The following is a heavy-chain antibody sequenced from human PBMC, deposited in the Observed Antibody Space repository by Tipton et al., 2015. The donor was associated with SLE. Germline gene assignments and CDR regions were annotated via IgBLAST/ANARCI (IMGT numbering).Heavy chain of an antibody. Sequence: SLRLSCAASGFTFSSYAMHWVRQAPGKGLEWVAVISYDGSNKYYADSVKGRFTISRDNSKNTLYLQMNSLRAEDTAVYYCARDFLANYYDSSGYYPFDYWGQVTLVTVSS. J-gene: IGHJ4*02. CDR3: ARDFLANYYDSSGYYPFDY. CDR1: GFTFSSYA. V-gene: IGHV3-30-3*01. D-gene: IGHD3-22*01. CDR2: ISYDGSNK.